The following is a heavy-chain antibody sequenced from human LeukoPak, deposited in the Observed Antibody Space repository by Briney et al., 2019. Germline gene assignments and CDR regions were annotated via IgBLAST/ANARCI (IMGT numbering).Heavy chain of an antibody. V-gene: IGHV3-30*18. Sequence: GRSLRLSCAASGFTFSSDGMHWVRQAPGKGLEWVAVISYDGSHKYYADSVKGRFTISRDNSKNTLYLQMNSLRAEDTAVYYCAKSPSIAAAGSLFDYWGQGTLVTVSS. D-gene: IGHD6-13*01. CDR1: GFTFSSDG. CDR2: ISYDGSHK. CDR3: AKSPSIAAAGSLFDY. J-gene: IGHJ4*02.